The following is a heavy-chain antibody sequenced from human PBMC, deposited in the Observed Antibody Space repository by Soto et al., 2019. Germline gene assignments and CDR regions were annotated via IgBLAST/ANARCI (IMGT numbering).Heavy chain of an antibody. D-gene: IGHD2-21*02. CDR3: AKDVRRYCGGDCSS. CDR1: GFTFSSYA. CDR2: ISGSGGST. Sequence: PGGSLRLSCAASGFTFSSYAMSWVRQAPGKGLEWVSAISGSGGSTYYADSVKGRFTISRDNSKNTLYLQMNSLRAEDTAVYYCAKDVRRYCGGDCSSWGQGTLVTVSS. J-gene: IGHJ4*02. V-gene: IGHV3-23*01.